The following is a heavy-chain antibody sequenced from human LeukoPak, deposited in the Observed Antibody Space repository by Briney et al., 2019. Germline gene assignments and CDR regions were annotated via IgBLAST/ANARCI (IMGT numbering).Heavy chain of an antibody. D-gene: IGHD6-13*01. CDR3: ARDQGGTGSWYEGEGY. CDR1: GFTVSSNY. Sequence: RPGGSVTLSCSPSGFTVSSNYMSWLRQAPAKGRDWVSGINWNGGRTGYVDSVKGRFPISRDNAKNSLYPQMNILRAEDTALYYCARDQGGTGSWYEGEGYWGQGTLVTVSS. J-gene: IGHJ4*02. CDR2: INWNGGRT. V-gene: IGHV3-20*04.